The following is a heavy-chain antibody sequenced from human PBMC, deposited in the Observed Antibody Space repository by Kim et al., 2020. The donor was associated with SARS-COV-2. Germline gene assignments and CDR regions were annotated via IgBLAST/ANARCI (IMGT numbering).Heavy chain of an antibody. Sequence: GGSLRLSCAASGFAFDDYAMHWVRQAPGKGLEWVSGITWNSGSIDYADSVKGRFTISRDNAKNSLFLQMNSLRAEDTAFYYCAVWGQLRLGEFSPYWGQGTLVTVSS. D-gene: IGHD3-16*02. CDR2: ITWNSGSI. J-gene: IGHJ4*02. V-gene: IGHV3-9*01. CDR1: GFAFDDYA. CDR3: AVWGQLRLGEFSPY.